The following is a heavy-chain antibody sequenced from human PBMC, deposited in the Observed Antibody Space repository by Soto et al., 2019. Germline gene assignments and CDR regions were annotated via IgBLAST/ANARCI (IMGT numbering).Heavy chain of an antibody. J-gene: IGHJ1*01. Sequence: ASVKVSCKASTFALRTYYMHWVRQAPGQGLEWMGVFKPYNRTTYAQKFEGRVTMTRDTSTSTVYTELSSLRSEDTAVYYCARAGGTRRAAKYINEGTNEYFQHWGQGTLVTVSS. CDR2: FKPYNRT. V-gene: IGHV1-46*01. CDR3: ARAGGTRRAAKYINEGTNEYFQH. D-gene: IGHD1-7*01. CDR1: TFALRTYY.